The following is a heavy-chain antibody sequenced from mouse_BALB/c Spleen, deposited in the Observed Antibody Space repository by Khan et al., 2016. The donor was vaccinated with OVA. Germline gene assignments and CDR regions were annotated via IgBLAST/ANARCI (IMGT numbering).Heavy chain of an antibody. J-gene: IGHJ4*01. Sequence: QVQLKQSGPDLVAPSQSLSITCTVSGFSLTSYGVHWVRQPPGKGLEWLVVIWSDGSTTYNSALKSRLSISKDNSRSQVFLKMNSLQTDDTAMYCCTRHKAPYYAMDYWGQGTSVTVSS. CDR1: GFSLTSYG. V-gene: IGHV2-6-2*01. CDR3: TRHKAPYYAMDY. CDR2: IWSDGST.